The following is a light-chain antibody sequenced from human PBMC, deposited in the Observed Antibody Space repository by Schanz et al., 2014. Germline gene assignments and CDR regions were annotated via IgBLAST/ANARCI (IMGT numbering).Light chain of an antibody. CDR1: QSVTSTS. Sequence: EIVMTQSPATLSLSPGERATLSCRASQSVTSTSLAWYQQKPGQAPRLLIFGASSRATGVPDRFSASGSGTDFTLTITRLEPEDFTVYYCQQYGTSPFTFGPGTKVDIK. J-gene: IGKJ3*01. V-gene: IGKV3-20*01. CDR3: QQYGTSPFT. CDR2: GAS.